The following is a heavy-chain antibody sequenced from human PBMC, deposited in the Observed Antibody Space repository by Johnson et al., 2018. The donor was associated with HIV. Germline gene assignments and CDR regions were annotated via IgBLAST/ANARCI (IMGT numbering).Heavy chain of an antibody. CDR2: ISYDGSNK. J-gene: IGHJ3*02. D-gene: IGHD1-26*01. CDR1: GFTFSSYA. CDR3: ARDWEEHGAFDI. Sequence: QVQLVESGGGVVQPGRSLRLSCAASGFTFSSYAMHWVRQAPGKGLEWVAVISYDGSNKYYVDSVKGRFTIYRDNAKNSLYLQMNSLRADDTAVYYCARDWEEHGAFDIWGQGTMVTV. V-gene: IGHV3-30*04.